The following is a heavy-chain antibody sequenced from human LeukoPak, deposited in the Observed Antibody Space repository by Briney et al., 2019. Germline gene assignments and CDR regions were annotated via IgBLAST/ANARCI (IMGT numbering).Heavy chain of an antibody. CDR2: INHSGST. J-gene: IGHJ6*03. V-gene: IGHV4-34*01. D-gene: IGHD2-15*01. CDR1: GGSFSGYY. Sequence: SETLSLTCAVYGGSFSGYYWSWIRQPPGKGLEWIGEINHSGSTNYSPSLKSRVTISVDTSKNQFSLKLSSVTAADTAVYYCARGGYCSGGSCYSYYYYYYYMDVWGKGTTVTVSS. CDR3: ARGGYCSGGSCYSYYYYYYYMDV.